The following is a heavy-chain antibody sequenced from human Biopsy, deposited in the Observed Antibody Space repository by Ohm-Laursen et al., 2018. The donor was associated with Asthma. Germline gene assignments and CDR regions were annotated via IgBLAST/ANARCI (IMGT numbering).Heavy chain of an antibody. V-gene: IGHV1-24*01. Sequence: GASVKVSCKLSGYILTDLSMHWVRQAPGQGLEWMGGHDHEEGGTVNARRFQGRVTMTEDTSTDTAYMELSSLSSDDTAVYYCASDFPKDYVRYNFQFWGQGTLVTVSS. D-gene: IGHD4-17*01. J-gene: IGHJ4*02. CDR1: GYILTDLS. CDR3: ASDFPKDYVRYNFQF. CDR2: HDHEEGGT.